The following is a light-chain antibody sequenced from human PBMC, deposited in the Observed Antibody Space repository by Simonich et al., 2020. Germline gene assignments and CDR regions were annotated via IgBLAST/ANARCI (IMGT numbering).Light chain of an antibody. CDR2: KAS. CDR1: QSISSW. CDR3: QQYNSYSPSYT. J-gene: IGKJ3*01. V-gene: IGKV1-5*03. Sequence: DIQMTQSPSTLSASVGDRVTITCRASQSISSWLAWYQQKPGKAPKLLIYKASCLESGVPSRFSGSGSGTEFTLTISSLQPDDFATYYCQQYNSYSPSYTFGPGTKVDIK.